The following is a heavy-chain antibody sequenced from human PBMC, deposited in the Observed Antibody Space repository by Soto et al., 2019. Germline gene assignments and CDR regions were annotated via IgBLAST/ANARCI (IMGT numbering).Heavy chain of an antibody. J-gene: IGHJ4*02. D-gene: IGHD6-19*01. Sequence: QVQLVQSGAEVKKPGASVKVSCKASGYTFTSYGIRWVQQAPRQGPEWMGWVSAYNGNTNYAQKLQGSVTMTTDTSTSTAYMELRSLRSDYTAVYYCAREAVSGTTGFDYWGQGTLVTVSS. CDR2: VSAYNGNT. V-gene: IGHV1-18*01. CDR3: AREAVSGTTGFDY. CDR1: GYTFTSYG.